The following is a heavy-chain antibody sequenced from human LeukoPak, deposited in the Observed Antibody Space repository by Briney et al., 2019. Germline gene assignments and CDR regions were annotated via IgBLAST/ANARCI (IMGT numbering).Heavy chain of an antibody. V-gene: IGHV1-2*02. Sequence: SVKVSCKASGYTFTGYYMHWVRQAPGQGLEWMGWINPNSGGTIYAQKFQGRVTMTEDTSTDTAYMELSSLRSEDTAVYYCATLGPEDYWGQGTLVTVSS. CDR2: INPNSGGT. J-gene: IGHJ4*02. D-gene: IGHD3-16*01. CDR3: ATLGPEDY. CDR1: GYTFTGYY.